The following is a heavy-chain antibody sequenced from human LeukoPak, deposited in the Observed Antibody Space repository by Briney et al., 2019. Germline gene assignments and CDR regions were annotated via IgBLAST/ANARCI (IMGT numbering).Heavy chain of an antibody. CDR2: ISYDGSNK. D-gene: IGHD3-10*01. J-gene: IGHJ4*02. Sequence: GGSLRLSCAASGFTFSSYAMHWVRQAPGKGLEWVAVISYDGSNKYYADSVKGRFTISRDNSKNTLYLQMNSLRAEDTAVYYCAKPGVTLYYGSDDYWGQGTLVTVSS. CDR3: AKPGVTLYYGSDDY. CDR1: GFTFSSYA. V-gene: IGHV3-30-3*02.